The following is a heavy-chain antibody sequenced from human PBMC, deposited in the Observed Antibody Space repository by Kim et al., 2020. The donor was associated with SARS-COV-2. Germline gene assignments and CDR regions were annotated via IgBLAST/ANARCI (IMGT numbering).Heavy chain of an antibody. J-gene: IGHJ5*01. CDR1: GGSISSGGYS. Sequence: SETLSLTCAVSGGSISSGGYSWSWIRQTPGKGLEWIGYIYHSGSTYYNPSLKSRVTISVDRSKNQFSLKLSSVTAADTAVYYCARDGNNYYDSSGPNGF. V-gene: IGHV4-30-2*01. CDR3: ARDGNNYYDSSGPNGF. D-gene: IGHD3-22*01. CDR2: IYHSGST.